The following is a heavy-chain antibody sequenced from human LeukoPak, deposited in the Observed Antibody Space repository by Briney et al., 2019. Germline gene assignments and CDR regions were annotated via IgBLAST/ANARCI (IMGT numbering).Heavy chain of an antibody. Sequence: SETLSLTCTVSGGSISSSCYYWGWIRQPPGKGLEWIGSIYYSGSTYYNPSLKSRVTISVDTSKNQFSLKLSSVTAADTAVYYCASDRLRFFDWCYWGQGTLVTVSS. CDR2: IYYSGST. V-gene: IGHV4-39*01. J-gene: IGHJ4*02. D-gene: IGHD3-9*01. CDR1: GGSISSSCYY. CDR3: ASDRLRFFDWCY.